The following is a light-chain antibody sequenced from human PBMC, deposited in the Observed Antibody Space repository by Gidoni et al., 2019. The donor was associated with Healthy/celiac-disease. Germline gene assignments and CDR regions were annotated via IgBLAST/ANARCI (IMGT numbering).Light chain of an antibody. CDR1: QGISSG. J-gene: IGKJ1*01. Sequence: DIQMTQSPSSVSASVGDRVTITCRASQGISSGLAWYQQKPGKAPKLLIYAASSLQSGVPSRFSGSGSGTDFTLNISSLQPEDFATYYCQQANSFPGTFGQGTKVEIK. V-gene: IGKV1-12*01. CDR2: AAS. CDR3: QQANSFPGT.